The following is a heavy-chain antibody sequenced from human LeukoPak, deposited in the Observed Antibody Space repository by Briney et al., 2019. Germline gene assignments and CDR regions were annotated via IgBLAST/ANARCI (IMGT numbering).Heavy chain of an antibody. CDR1: GDSISSYY. D-gene: IGHD4-17*01. Sequence: SETLSLTCTVSGDSISSYYWSWIRQPPGKGLEWIGYVYYSGSTNYNPSLKSRVAISVDTSKDQFSLKLSSVTAADTAVYYCARHDYGDYVYFDYWGQGTLVTVSS. J-gene: IGHJ4*02. V-gene: IGHV4-59*01. CDR3: ARHDYGDYVYFDY. CDR2: VYYSGST.